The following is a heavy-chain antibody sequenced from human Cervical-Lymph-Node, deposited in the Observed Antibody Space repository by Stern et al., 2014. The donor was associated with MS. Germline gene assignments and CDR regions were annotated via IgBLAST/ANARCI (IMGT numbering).Heavy chain of an antibody. CDR1: GFTFSTYA. V-gene: IGHV3-23*04. J-gene: IGHJ4*02. Sequence: EVQLVESGGDLVQPGGSLRLSCTVSGFTFSTYAMTWVRQAPGKGLEWVSSLSGSGGGTYYADSVKGRFTISRDSSKNTLYLDMSSLRAEDTAVYYCAKGAYSGHDFWFDFWGQGTLVTVSS. D-gene: IGHD5-12*01. CDR2: LSGSGGGT. CDR3: AKGAYSGHDFWFDF.